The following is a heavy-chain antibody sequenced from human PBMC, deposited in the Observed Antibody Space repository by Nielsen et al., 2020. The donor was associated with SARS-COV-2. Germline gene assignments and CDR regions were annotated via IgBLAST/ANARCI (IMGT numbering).Heavy chain of an antibody. CDR1: GYDFAYHW. V-gene: IGHV5-51*01. D-gene: IGHD3-9*01. J-gene: IGHJ4*02. CDR3: ARNDILTGYSPDY. CDR2: IFPGDSDT. Sequence: GEPLKISCKTSGYDFAYHWIGWVRQMPGKGLEWMGFIFPGDSDTKYSPSFQGRVTISVDKSITTAYLQWSSLGASDTAIYYCARNDILTGYSPDYWGQGTLVTVSS.